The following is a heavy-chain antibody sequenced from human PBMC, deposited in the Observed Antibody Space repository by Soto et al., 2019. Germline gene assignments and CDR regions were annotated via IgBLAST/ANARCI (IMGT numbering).Heavy chain of an antibody. D-gene: IGHD3-3*01. Sequence: PGESLKISCKGSGYSFTSYWISWVRQMRGKGLEWMGRIDPSDSYTNYSPSFQGHVTISADKSISTAYLQWSSLKASDTAMYYCARHVTDFWSGYSEMFCYGMDVWGQGTTVTVSS. CDR2: IDPSDSYT. CDR3: ARHVTDFWSGYSEMFCYGMDV. V-gene: IGHV5-10-1*01. CDR1: GYSFTSYW. J-gene: IGHJ6*02.